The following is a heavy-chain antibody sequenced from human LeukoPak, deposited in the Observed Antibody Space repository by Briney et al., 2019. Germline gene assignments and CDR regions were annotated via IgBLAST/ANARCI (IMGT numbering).Heavy chain of an antibody. D-gene: IGHD3-3*01. CDR2: IYYSGST. Sequence: PSETLSLTCTVSGGSISSGGYYWSWIRQHPGKGLEWMGYIYYSGSTYYNPSLKSRVTISVDTSKNQFSLKLSSVTAADTAVYYCASLRYYDFWSGYLTPYAGYYFDYWGQGTLVTVSS. CDR1: GGSISSGGYY. CDR3: ASLRYYDFWSGYLTPYAGYYFDY. V-gene: IGHV4-31*03. J-gene: IGHJ4*02.